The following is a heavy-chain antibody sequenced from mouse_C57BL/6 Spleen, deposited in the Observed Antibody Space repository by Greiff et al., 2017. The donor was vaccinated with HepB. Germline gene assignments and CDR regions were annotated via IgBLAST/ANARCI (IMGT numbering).Heavy chain of an antibody. J-gene: IGHJ3*01. CDR1: GFTFSDYG. CDR2: ISSGSSTI. D-gene: IGHD1-1*01. V-gene: IGHV5-17*01. CDR3: ARGHYYGSSYPFAY. Sequence: DVMLVESGGGLVKPGGSLKLSCAASGFTFSDYGMHWVRQAPEKGLEWVAYISSGSSTIYYADTVKGRFTISRDNAKNTLFLQMTSLRSEDTAMYYCARGHYYGSSYPFAYWGQGTLVTVSA.